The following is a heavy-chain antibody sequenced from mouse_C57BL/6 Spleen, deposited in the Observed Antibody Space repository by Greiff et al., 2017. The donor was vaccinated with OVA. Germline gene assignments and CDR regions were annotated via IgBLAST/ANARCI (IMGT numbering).Heavy chain of an antibody. CDR3: ARRPKGQLRPFAY. J-gene: IGHJ3*01. CDR1: GYTFTSYW. D-gene: IGHD3-2*02. CDR2: IDPSDSYT. V-gene: IGHV1-50*01. Sequence: VQLQQPGAELVKPGASVKLSCKASGYTFTSYWMQWVKQRPGQGLEWIGEIDPSDSYTNYNQKFKGKATLTVDTSSSTAYMQLSSLTSEDSAVYYCARRPKGQLRPFAYWGQGTLVTVSA.